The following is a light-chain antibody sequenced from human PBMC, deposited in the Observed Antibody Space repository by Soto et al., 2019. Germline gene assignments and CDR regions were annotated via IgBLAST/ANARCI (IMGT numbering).Light chain of an antibody. CDR3: SSYTSSSTRV. J-gene: IGLJ3*02. V-gene: IGLV2-14*01. CDR1: SSDVGGYNY. CDR2: EVS. Sequence: QSVLTQPASVSGSPGQSITISCTGTSSDVGGYNYVPWYQKHPGKAPKLMIYEVSNRPSGVSNRFSGSKSGNTASLTISGLQAEDEADYYCSSYTSSSTRVFGGGTKVTVL.